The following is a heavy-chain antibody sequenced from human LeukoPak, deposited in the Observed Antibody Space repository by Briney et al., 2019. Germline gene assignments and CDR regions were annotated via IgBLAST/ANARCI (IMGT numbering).Heavy chain of an antibody. J-gene: IGHJ4*02. CDR2: ITGSAGST. CDR1: GFTFSYYS. V-gene: IGHV3-23*01. D-gene: IGHD3-22*01. CDR3: AKMTPDSSGYYDY. Sequence: GGSLRLSCAAPGFTFSYYSMSWVRQAPGKGLEWVSGITGSAGSTHYADSVKGRFTISRDNSKNTLYLQMNSLRAEDTAVYYCAKMTPDSSGYYDYWGQGTLVTVSS.